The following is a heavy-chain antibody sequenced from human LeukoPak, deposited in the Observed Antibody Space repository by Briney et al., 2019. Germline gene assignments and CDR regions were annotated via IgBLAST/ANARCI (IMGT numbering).Heavy chain of an antibody. Sequence: ASVKVSCKASGYTFTSYGISWVRQAPGQGLEWMGWISAYNGNTNYAQKLQGRVTMTTDTSTSTAYMELRSLRSDDTAVYYCARDRYYYDILTGYSNDAFDIWGQGTMVTVSS. CDR2: ISAYNGNT. CDR3: ARDRYYYDILTGYSNDAFDI. J-gene: IGHJ3*02. D-gene: IGHD3-9*01. CDR1: GYTFTSYG. V-gene: IGHV1-18*01.